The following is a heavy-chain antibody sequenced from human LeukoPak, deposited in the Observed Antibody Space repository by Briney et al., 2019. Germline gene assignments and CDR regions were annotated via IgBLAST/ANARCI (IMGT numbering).Heavy chain of an antibody. D-gene: IGHD4-23*01. Sequence: ASVKVSCKASGYTFTSYGISWVRQASGQGLEWMGWISAYNGNANYAQKLQGRVTMTTDTSTSTADMELRSLRSDDTAVYYCARDLTPYYYYGMDVWGQGTTVTVSS. CDR1: GYTFTSYG. CDR2: ISAYNGNA. V-gene: IGHV1-18*01. CDR3: ARDLTPYYYYGMDV. J-gene: IGHJ6*02.